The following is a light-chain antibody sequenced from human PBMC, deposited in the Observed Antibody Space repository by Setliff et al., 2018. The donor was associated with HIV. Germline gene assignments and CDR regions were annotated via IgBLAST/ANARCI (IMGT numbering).Light chain of an antibody. CDR1: TSNIGLNF. CDR2: DDN. J-gene: IGLJ1*01. Sequence: QSVLTQPPSVSAAPRQRVTISCSGRTSNIGLNFVSWYQQFPGSVPRLLIYDDNKRPSGIPDRFSASKSGTSATLDITGLQTGDEAAYFCGAWDNILTAYLFGTGTKVTVL. V-gene: IGLV1-51*01. CDR3: GAWDNILTAYL.